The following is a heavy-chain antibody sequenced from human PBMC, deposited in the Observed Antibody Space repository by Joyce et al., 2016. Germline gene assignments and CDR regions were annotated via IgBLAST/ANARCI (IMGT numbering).Heavy chain of an antibody. CDR1: EFTFSDYW. J-gene: IGHJ6*02. CDR2: INSAGSTT. CDR3: VRQRPMVRGVAYGMDV. D-gene: IGHD3-10*01. Sequence: EVRLVESGGDLVQPGGSLRLSCVVSEFTFSDYWMHWVRQAPGKGRVWVSLINSAGSTTTYADSVKGRFSISRDDAKNTLYLQMNSLRAEDTAVYYCVRQRPMVRGVAYGMDVWGQGTTVTVSS. V-gene: IGHV3-74*01.